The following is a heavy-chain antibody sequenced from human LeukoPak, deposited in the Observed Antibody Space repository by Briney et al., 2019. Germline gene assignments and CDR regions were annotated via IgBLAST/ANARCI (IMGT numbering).Heavy chain of an antibody. J-gene: IGHJ6*02. D-gene: IGHD1/OR15-1a*01. CDR2: IYGDDET. CDR3: AREAVMPVAPVKIGTSDRPLYEYYGLDV. CDR1: GFTITTNY. V-gene: IGHV3-53*01. Sequence: GGSLRLSCAASGFTITTNYMNWVHQAPGKGLEWVSVIYGDDETNYPDSVKGRFTISRDNSKNTLYLQMNSLRADDTAVYYCAREAVMPVAPVKIGTSDRPLYEYYGLDVWGQGTTVTVS.